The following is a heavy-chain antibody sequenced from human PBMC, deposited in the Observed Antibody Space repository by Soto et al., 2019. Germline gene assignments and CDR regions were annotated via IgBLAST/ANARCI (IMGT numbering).Heavy chain of an antibody. CDR3: ANGVIVGATRNDY. CDR1: GFPFSSYA. V-gene: IGHV3-23*01. D-gene: IGHD1-26*01. J-gene: IGHJ4*02. CDR2: ISGSGGST. Sequence: GGSLRLSCAASGFPFSSYAMSWVRQAPGKGLEWVSAISGSGGSTYYADSVKGRFTISRDNSKNTLYLQMNSLRAEDTAVYYCANGVIVGATRNDYWGQGTLVTVSS.